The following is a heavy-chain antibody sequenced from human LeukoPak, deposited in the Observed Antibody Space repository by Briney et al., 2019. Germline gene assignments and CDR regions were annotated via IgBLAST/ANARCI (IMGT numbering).Heavy chain of an antibody. V-gene: IGHV3-23*01. CDR3: AKAYSSGWDSFDY. CDR1: GFTFSSYA. J-gene: IGHJ4*02. D-gene: IGHD6-19*01. CDR2: ISGSGGST. Sequence: GGSLRLSCAASGFTFSSYAMSWVRQAPGKGLEWVSGISGSGGSTYYADSVKGRFTISRDNSKNTLYLQMNSLRADDTAVYYCAKAYSSGWDSFDYWGQGTLVTVSS.